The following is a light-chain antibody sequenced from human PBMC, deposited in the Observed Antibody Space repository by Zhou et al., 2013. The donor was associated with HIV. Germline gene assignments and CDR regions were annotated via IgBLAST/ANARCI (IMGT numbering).Light chain of an antibody. CDR1: QSLLHTDGKTY. CDR2: ELF. V-gene: IGKV2D-29*01. CDR3: MQNIQFPLT. J-gene: IGKJ4*01. Sequence: DIELTQTPLSLSVTPGQPASISCKSSQSLLHTDGKTYIYWYLQKPGQPPQLLIYELFNRFSRVPDRFSGSGSGTDFTLKISRVRLRMLELYCMQNIQFPLTFGGGTKVEIK.